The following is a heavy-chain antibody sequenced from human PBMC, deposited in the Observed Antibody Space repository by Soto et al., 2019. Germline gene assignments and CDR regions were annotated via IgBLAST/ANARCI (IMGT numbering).Heavy chain of an antibody. D-gene: IGHD5-12*01. CDR3: ARVQYSGDDLRLAVDI. Sequence: QVQLVQSGAQVKRPGASVTVSCRASGYTFPSYSLHWVRQAPGRRLEWMGWIHAGNGYTKYSQSFQGRVTITRDTSATTVNMDLSSLRSEDTAVYYCARVQYSGDDLRLAVDICGQGTMVTVSS. J-gene: IGHJ3*02. V-gene: IGHV1-3*01. CDR1: GYTFPSYS. CDR2: IHAGNGYT.